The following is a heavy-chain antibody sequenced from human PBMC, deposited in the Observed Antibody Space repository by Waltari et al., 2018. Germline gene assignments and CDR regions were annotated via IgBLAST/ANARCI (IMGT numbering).Heavy chain of an antibody. D-gene: IGHD6-19*01. J-gene: IGHJ4*02. CDR2: FFTVGPT. V-gene: IGHV3-53*01. CDR1: GLTVSSNY. CDR3: ASAWVSSCWT. Sequence: EVQLVESGGGLIQPGGCLRLSCAASGLTVSSNYMSWVRQATGKGVDCVSVFFTVGPTYSSASVHSPFPISTDTSTTTLYLQMTRLRASDTAVYYCASAWVSSCWTWGQGTLVTVSS.